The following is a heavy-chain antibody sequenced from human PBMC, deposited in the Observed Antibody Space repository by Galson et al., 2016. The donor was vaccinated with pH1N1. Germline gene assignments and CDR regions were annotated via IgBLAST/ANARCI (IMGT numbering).Heavy chain of an antibody. D-gene: IGHD3-10*01. CDR1: GGTFSNSA. CDR2: IIPIFGTT. CDR3: ASPAMVRGVVYYHFGMDI. Sequence: SVKVPCKASGGTFSNSAVSCVRQAPGQGLEWMGGIIPIFGTTKYAQKIQGRVTTTADQITSTSYMELSSLRSEDTAVYYCASPAMVRGVVYYHFGMDIWGQGTTVTVAS. V-gene: IGHV1-69*13. J-gene: IGHJ6*02.